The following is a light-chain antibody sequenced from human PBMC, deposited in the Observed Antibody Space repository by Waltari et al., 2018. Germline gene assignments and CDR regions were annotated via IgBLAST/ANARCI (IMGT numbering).Light chain of an antibody. CDR2: GAS. Sequence: EIVMTQSPATLSVSPGERATLSCRASQSVSSTLAWYQQKPGQPPRLLIYGASTRATATPDRFSGSGSGTEFTLAISSLQSEDFAVYYCQQYYEWPLTFGGGTKVEIK. J-gene: IGKJ4*01. CDR3: QQYYEWPLT. V-gene: IGKV3D-15*01. CDR1: QSVSST.